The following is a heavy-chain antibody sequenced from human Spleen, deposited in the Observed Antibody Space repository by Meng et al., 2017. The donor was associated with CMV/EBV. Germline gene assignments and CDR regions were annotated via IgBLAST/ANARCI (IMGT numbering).Heavy chain of an antibody. D-gene: IGHD6-19*01. CDR3: ARDRDSSGWYIFDY. CDR2: INPHTGTT. CDR1: GYPFTDCF. V-gene: IGHV1-2*02. Sequence: SGYPFTDCFIDWGRQAPGQGLEWMGWINPHTGTTHYAQNFQGRVTMTRDTSISTVYMELTHLRSDDTAVYYCARDRDSSGWYIFDYWGQGSMVTVSS. J-gene: IGHJ4*02.